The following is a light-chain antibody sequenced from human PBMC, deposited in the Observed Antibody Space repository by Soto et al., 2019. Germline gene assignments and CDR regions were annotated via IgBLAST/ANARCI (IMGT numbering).Light chain of an antibody. Sequence: QSALTQPASVSGSAGQSITISCTGPSSDIGGYDYVSWYQQHPGKAPKLVIYAVSNRPSGVSNRFSGSKSGNTASLTISGLQAEDEADYYCNSYTSITTLGVFGGGTKLTVL. J-gene: IGLJ2*01. CDR3: NSYTSITTLGV. CDR1: SSDIGGYDY. CDR2: AVS. V-gene: IGLV2-14*01.